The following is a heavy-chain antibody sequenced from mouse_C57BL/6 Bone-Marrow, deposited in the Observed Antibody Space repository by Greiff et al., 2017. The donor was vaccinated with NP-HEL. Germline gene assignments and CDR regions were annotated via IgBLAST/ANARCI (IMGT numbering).Heavy chain of an antibody. CDR3: ARWAITTAYFDY. Sequence: VQLQQSGAELVKPGASVKLSCTASGFNIKDYYMHWVKQRTEQGLEWIGRIDPEDGDTKYAPKFQGKATITADTSSNTAYLQLSSLTSEDTAVYYCARWAITTAYFDYWGQGTTLTVSS. CDR2: IDPEDGDT. J-gene: IGHJ2*01. CDR1: GFNIKDYY. D-gene: IGHD1-2*01. V-gene: IGHV14-2*01.